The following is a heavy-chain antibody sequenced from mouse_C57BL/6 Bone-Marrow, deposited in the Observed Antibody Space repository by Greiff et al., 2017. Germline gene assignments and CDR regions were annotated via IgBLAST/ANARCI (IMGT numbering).Heavy chain of an antibody. Sequence: VQGVESGAELARPGASVKLSCKASGYTFTSYGISWVKQRTGQGLEWIGEIYPRSGNTYYNEKFKGKATLTADKSSSTAYMELRSLTSEDSAVYFCARGIITTVVARGDWGQGTTLTVSS. V-gene: IGHV1-81*01. J-gene: IGHJ2*01. D-gene: IGHD1-1*01. CDR3: ARGIITTVVARGD. CDR1: GYTFTSYG. CDR2: IYPRSGNT.